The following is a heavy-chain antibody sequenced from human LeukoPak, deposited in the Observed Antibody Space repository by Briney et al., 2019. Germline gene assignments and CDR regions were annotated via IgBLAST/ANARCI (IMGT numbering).Heavy chain of an antibody. J-gene: IGHJ4*02. CDR2: IYHSGST. D-gene: IGHD1-14*01. CDR3: ARNGPLLLAYFDY. CDR1: GYSISSGYY. Sequence: SETLSLTCTVSGYSISSGYYWGWIRQPPGKGLEWIGSIYHSGSTYYNPSLKSRVTISVDTSKNQFSLKLSSVTAADTAVYYCARNGPLLLAYFDYWGQGTLVTVSS. V-gene: IGHV4-38-2*02.